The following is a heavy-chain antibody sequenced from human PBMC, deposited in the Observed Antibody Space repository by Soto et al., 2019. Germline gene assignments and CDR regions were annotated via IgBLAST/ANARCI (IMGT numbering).Heavy chain of an antibody. J-gene: IGHJ6*02. Sequence: GGSLRLSCAASGFTFSNAWMNWVRQAPGKGLEWVGRIKSKTDGGTTDYAAPVKGRFTISRDDSKNTLYLQMNSLKTEDTAVYYCTTDTEYYDSSGPTYYYYGMDVWGQGTTVTVSS. CDR2: IKSKTDGGTT. D-gene: IGHD3-22*01. CDR3: TTDTEYYDSSGPTYYYYGMDV. CDR1: GFTFSNAW. V-gene: IGHV3-15*07.